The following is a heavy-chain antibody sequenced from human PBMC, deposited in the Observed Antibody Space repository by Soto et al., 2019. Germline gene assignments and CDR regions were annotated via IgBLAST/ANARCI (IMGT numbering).Heavy chain of an antibody. J-gene: IGHJ6*02. V-gene: IGHV3-30-3*01. CDR2: ISYDGSNK. D-gene: IGHD3-10*01. CDR1: GFTFSSYA. Sequence: QVQLVESGGGVVQPGRSLRLSCAASGFTFSSYAMHWVRQAPGKGLEWVAVISYDGSNKYYADSVKVRFTISRDNSKNTLYLQMNSLRAEDTAVYYCFGPMKEKSWSSMDVWGRGTTVTVSS. CDR3: FGPMKEKSWSSMDV.